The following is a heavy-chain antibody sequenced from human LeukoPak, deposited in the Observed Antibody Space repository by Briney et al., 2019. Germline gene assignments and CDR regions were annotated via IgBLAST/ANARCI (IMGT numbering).Heavy chain of an antibody. Sequence: GASVKVSRKASGYTFTSYDINWVRQAPGQGLEWMGWMNPNSGNTVYAQKFQGRVTMTRNTSISTAYMELSSLRSEDTAVYYCAREGIVVVPAADIPNYYYYYGMDVWGQGTTATVSS. V-gene: IGHV1-8*01. J-gene: IGHJ6*02. CDR1: GYTFTSYD. CDR3: AREGIVVVPAADIPNYYYYYGMDV. CDR2: MNPNSGNT. D-gene: IGHD2-2*01.